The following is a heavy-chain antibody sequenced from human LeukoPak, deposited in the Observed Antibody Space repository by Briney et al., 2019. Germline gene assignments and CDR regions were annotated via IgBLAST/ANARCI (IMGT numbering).Heavy chain of an antibody. CDR3: ARAWIAYDY. Sequence: SETLSLTCIVSGGPISSYFWSWIRQPPGKGLEWIGEINHSGSTNYNPSLKSRVTISVDTSKNQFSLKLSSVTAADTAVYYCARAWIAYDYWGQGTLVTVSS. D-gene: IGHD2-2*03. CDR2: INHSGST. CDR1: GGPISSYF. V-gene: IGHV4-34*01. J-gene: IGHJ4*02.